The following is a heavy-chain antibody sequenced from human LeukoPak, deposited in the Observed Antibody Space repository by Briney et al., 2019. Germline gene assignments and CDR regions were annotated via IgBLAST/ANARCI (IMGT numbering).Heavy chain of an antibody. CDR3: AKSLTYYHENSDSI. J-gene: IGHJ4*02. CDR1: GFVFSTNY. D-gene: IGHD3-22*01. Sequence: GGSLRLPCAASGFVFSTNYMTWVRQPPGKGLEWVSVIYKDGRTFYTDSVKGRFTISRDNSKNTVYLQMSSLRVEDTAVYYCAKSLTYYHENSDSIWGQGTLVTVSS. V-gene: IGHV3-53*01. CDR2: IYKDGRT.